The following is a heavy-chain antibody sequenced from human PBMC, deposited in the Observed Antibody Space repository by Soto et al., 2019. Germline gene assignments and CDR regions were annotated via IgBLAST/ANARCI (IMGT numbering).Heavy chain of an antibody. J-gene: IGHJ5*02. D-gene: IGHD2-21*02. CDR2: ISAYNGNT. CDR1: GYTFTSYG. CDR3: ARDKGAYCGGDCYSTWFDP. Sequence: QVQLVQSGAEVKKPGASVKVSCKASGYTFTSYGISWVRQAPGQGLEWMGWISAYNGNTKYAQKLQGRVTMTTDTSTSTAYMELRSLRSDDTAVYYCARDKGAYCGGDCYSTWFDPWGQGTLVTVSS. V-gene: IGHV1-18*01.